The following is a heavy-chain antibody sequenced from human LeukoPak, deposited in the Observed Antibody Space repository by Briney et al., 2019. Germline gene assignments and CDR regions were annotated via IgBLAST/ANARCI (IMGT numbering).Heavy chain of an antibody. CDR3: AKVILGVNVPHWFDR. J-gene: IGHJ5*02. CDR1: GFTFSSYA. Sequence: GGSLRLSCAVSGFTFSSYAMSWVRQAPGKGLAWVSALSSGGATTYYADSVKGRFIISRDNYKNTLYLQMSSLRAEDTAVYYCAKVILGVNVPHWFDRWGQGTLVTVSS. V-gene: IGHV3-23*01. CDR2: LSSGGATT. D-gene: IGHD3-3*01.